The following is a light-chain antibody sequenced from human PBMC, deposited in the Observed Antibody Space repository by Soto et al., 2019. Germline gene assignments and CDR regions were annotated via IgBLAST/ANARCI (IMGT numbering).Light chain of an antibody. CDR2: GAS. V-gene: IGKV1-39*01. J-gene: IGKJ3*01. CDR3: QQSYSAPFT. Sequence: DIQMTQSPSSLSASVGDRVTITCRASQYISSYLNWYQQKPGKVPNLLISGASTLQSGVPSRFSGRGSDTEFTLTICSLQTEDFAADYCQQSYSAPFTFGPGTNVEI. CDR1: QYISSY.